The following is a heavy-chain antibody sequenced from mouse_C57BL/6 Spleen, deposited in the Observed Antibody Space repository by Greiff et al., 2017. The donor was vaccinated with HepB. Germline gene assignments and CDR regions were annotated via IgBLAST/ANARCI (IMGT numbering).Heavy chain of an antibody. Sequence: VKLMESGAELMKPGASVKLSCKATGYTFTGYWIEWVKQRPGHGLEWIGEILPGSGSTNYNEKFKGKATFTADTSSNTAYMQLSSLTTEDSAIYYCARSLYYYGSSYDAMDHWGQGTSATVSS. V-gene: IGHV1-9*01. D-gene: IGHD1-1*01. CDR2: ILPGSGST. CDR1: GYTFTGYW. CDR3: ARSLYYYGSSYDAMDH. J-gene: IGHJ4*01.